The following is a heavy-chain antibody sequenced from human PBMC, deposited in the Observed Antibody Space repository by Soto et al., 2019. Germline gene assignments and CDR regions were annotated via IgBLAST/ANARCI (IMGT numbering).Heavy chain of an antibody. V-gene: IGHV3-49*04. J-gene: IGHJ6*02. Sequence: PGGSLRLSCTASGFTFGDYEMSWVRQAPGKGLEWVGFIRRKVYGGTTEYAASVKGRFTISRDDSKSIAYLQMNSLKTEDTAVYYYTREGLLSFGEYSYGMDVWGQGTTVTVSS. D-gene: IGHD3-10*01. CDR3: TREGLLSFGEYSYGMDV. CDR2: IRRKVYGGTT. CDR1: GFTFGDYE.